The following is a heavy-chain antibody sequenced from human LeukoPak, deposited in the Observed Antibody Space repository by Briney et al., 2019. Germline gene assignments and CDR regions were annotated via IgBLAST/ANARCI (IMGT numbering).Heavy chain of an antibody. CDR2: IRYDGSNK. CDR3: ASKTIGTSFPDPYYMDV. D-gene: IGHD2-2*01. Sequence: GGSLRLSCAASGFTFSSYGMHWVRQAPGKGLEWVAFIRYDGSNKYYADSVKGRFTISRDNSKNTLYLQMNSLRAEDTAVYYCASKTIGTSFPDPYYMDVWGKGTTVTVSS. J-gene: IGHJ6*03. CDR1: GFTFSSYG. V-gene: IGHV3-30*02.